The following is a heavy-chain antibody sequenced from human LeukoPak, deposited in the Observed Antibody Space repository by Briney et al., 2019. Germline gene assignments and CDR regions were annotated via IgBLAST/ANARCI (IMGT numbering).Heavy chain of an antibody. D-gene: IGHD1-26*01. Sequence: GGSLRLSCAASGFTFSSYSMNWVRQAPGKGRGWVSSISSSSSYIYYADSVKGRFTISRDNAKNSLYLQMNSLRAEDTAVYYCAVLVGGATGGVFDYWGQGTLVTVSS. J-gene: IGHJ4*02. CDR3: AVLVGGATGGVFDY. CDR1: GFTFSSYS. CDR2: ISSSSSYI. V-gene: IGHV3-21*01.